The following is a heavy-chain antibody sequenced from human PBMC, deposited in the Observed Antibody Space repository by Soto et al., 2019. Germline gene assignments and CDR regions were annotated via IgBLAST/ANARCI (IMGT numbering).Heavy chain of an antibody. CDR2: IYYSGST. CDR3: ARGVTLVRGVIHTPYFDY. V-gene: IGHV4-31*01. J-gene: IGHJ4*02. D-gene: IGHD3-10*01. Sequence: QVQLQESGPGLVKPSQTLSLTCTVSGGSISSVGYYWSWIRQHPGKGLEWIGYIYYSGSTDYNPSPTSLVTISVDSSKNQFSLKLSSVTAADTAVYYWARGVTLVRGVIHTPYFDYWGQGALVTVSS. CDR1: GGSISSVGYY.